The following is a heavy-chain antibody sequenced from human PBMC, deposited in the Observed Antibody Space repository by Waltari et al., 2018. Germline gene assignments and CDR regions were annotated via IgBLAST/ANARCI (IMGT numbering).Heavy chain of an antibody. CDR3: AKDGEEDYFDY. Sequence: QLQLQESGPGLVKPSETLSLTCTVSGGSISSSSYYWGWIRQPPGKGLEWIGSIYYSGSTYYNPSLKSRVTISVDTSKNQFSLKLSSVTAADTAVYYCAKDGEEDYFDYWGQGTLVTVSS. V-gene: IGHV4-39*07. CDR1: GGSISSSSYY. D-gene: IGHD7-27*01. CDR2: IYYSGST. J-gene: IGHJ4*02.